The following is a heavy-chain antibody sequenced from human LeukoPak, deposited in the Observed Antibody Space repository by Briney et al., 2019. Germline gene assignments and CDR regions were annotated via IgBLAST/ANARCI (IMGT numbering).Heavy chain of an antibody. V-gene: IGHV4-34*01. Sequence: SETLSLTCAVYGGSFSGYYWSWIRQPPGKGLEWIGEINHSGSTNYNPSLKSRVTISVDTSKNQFSLKLSSVTAADTAVYYCARGESSSGFRFDYWGQGTLVTVSS. CDR1: GGSFSGYY. D-gene: IGHD3-22*01. CDR3: ARGESSSGFRFDY. J-gene: IGHJ4*02. CDR2: INHSGST.